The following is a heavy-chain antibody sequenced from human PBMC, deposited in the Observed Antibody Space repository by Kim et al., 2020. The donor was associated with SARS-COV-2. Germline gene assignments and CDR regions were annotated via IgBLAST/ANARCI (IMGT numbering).Heavy chain of an antibody. CDR2: DGWTT. Sequence: DGWTTDYAAPDKGRFTISRDDSVNTVYLQMTSLKTEDTAVYYCRGAFDVWGQGTLVTVSS. V-gene: IGHV3-15*01. CDR3: RGAFDV. J-gene: IGHJ3*01.